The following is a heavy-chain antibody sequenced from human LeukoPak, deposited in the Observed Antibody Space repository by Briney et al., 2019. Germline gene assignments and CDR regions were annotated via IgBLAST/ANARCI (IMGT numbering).Heavy chain of an antibody. Sequence: PSETLSLTCAVSGGSISSSNWWSWVRQPPGKGLEWIGEIYHSGSTNYNPSLKSRVTISVDKSKNQFSLKLSSVTAADTAVYYCASRHLGVVVPAAILGPRGYFDYWGQGTLVTVSS. CDR3: ASRHLGVVVPAAILGPRGYFDY. D-gene: IGHD2-2*01. V-gene: IGHV4-4*02. CDR2: IYHSGST. J-gene: IGHJ4*02. CDR1: GGSISSSNW.